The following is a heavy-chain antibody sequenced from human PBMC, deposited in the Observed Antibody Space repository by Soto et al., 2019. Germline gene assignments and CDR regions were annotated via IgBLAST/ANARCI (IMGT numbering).Heavy chain of an antibody. V-gene: IGHV4-30-2*01. CDR3: ARAGDSSGPVALGY. Sequence: QLQLQESGSGLVKPSQTLSLTCAVSGGSISSGGSSWSWIRQPPGKGLEWIGYFHHSGSTYYNPSLKSRVTISVDRSKNQFSLKLSSVTAADTAVYYCARAGDSSGPVALGYWGQGTLVTVSS. D-gene: IGHD6-19*01. CDR1: GGSISSGGSS. J-gene: IGHJ4*02. CDR2: FHHSGST.